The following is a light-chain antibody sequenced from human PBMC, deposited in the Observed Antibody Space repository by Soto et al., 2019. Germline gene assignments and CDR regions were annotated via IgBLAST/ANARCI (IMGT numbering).Light chain of an antibody. CDR1: SSNIGADYG. Sequence: QSVLTQPPSVSGAPGQRVTISCTGSSSNIGADYGVHWYQQLPGTAPKLLIYGNSNRPSGVPDRFSGSKSGTSASLAITGLQAEDEADYYCQSYDSGLSGSVFGGGTKLTVL. J-gene: IGLJ3*02. CDR3: QSYDSGLSGSV. V-gene: IGLV1-40*01. CDR2: GNS.